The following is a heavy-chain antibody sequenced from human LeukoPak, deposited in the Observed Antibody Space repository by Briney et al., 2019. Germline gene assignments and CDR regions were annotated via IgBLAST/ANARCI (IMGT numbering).Heavy chain of an antibody. V-gene: IGHV3-21*01. J-gene: IGHJ4*02. CDR1: GFTFSSYS. Sequence: GGSLRLSCAASGFTFSSYSMNWVRQAPGKGLEWVSSISSSSSYIYYADSVKGRFTISRDNAKNSLYLQMDSLRAEDTAVYYCATLMWELPGYWGQGTLVTVSS. CDR2: ISSSSSYI. D-gene: IGHD1-26*01. CDR3: ATLMWELPGY.